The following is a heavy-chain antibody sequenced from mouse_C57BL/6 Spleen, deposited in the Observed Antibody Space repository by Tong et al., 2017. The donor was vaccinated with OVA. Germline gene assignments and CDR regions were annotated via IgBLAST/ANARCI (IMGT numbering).Heavy chain of an antibody. CDR1: GYAFSSYW. V-gene: IGHV1-80*01. Sequence: VQLQESGAELVKPGASVKISCKASGYAFSSYWMNWVKQRPGKGLEWIGQIYPGDGDTNYNGKFKGKATLTADKSSSTAYMQLSSLTSEDSAVYFCARPYYYGSPSYYAMDYWGQGTSVTVSS. CDR2: IYPGDGDT. CDR3: ARPYYYGSPSYYAMDY. J-gene: IGHJ4*01. D-gene: IGHD1-1*01.